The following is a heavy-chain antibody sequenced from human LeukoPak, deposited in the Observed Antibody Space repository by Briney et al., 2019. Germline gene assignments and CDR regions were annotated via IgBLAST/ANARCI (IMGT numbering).Heavy chain of an antibody. Sequence: SETLSLTCTVSGASISSSSYSWGWIRQPPGKGLEWIANIYYSGSTYYNPSLKSRVTISVDTSKNQFSLKVNSVTAADTAVYYCASHPYSSGWYVDYWGQGTLVTVSS. CDR1: GASISSSSYS. CDR3: ASHPYSSGWYVDY. D-gene: IGHD6-19*01. CDR2: IYYSGST. V-gene: IGHV4-39*01. J-gene: IGHJ4*02.